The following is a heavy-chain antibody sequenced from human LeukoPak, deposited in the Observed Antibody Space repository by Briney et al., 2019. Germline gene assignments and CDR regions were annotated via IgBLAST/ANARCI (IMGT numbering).Heavy chain of an antibody. CDR2: ISYDGSYK. J-gene: IGHJ4*02. CDR1: GFTFSTYA. V-gene: IGHV3-30*03. Sequence: GGSLRLSCAASGFTFSTYAMHWVRQAPGKGLEWVAVISYDGSYKYYADSVKGRFSISRDNSKKTLYLQMSSLIDEDTAEYYCAGVSESGWYYFDYWGQGTLVTVSS. D-gene: IGHD6-19*01. CDR3: AGVSESGWYYFDY.